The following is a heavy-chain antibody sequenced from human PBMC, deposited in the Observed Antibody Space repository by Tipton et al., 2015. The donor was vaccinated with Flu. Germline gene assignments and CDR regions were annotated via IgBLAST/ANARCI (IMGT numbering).Heavy chain of an antibody. V-gene: IGHV3-7*01. J-gene: IGHJ4*02. CDR1: GFSFHTYW. CDR2: MNEDGSVK. CDR3: VRLDWTTCAY. D-gene: IGHD3/OR15-3a*01. Sequence: SLRLSCAASGFSFHTYWMNWVRQAPGKGLAWVASMNEDGSVKNYVDSVKGRFTISRDNAKNSASLHMNSLRDEDTAVYYCVRLDWTTCAYWGQGSLVTVSS.